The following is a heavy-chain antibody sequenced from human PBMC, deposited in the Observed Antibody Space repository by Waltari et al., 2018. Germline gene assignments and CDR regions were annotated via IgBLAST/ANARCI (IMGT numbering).Heavy chain of an antibody. CDR2: IYYSGST. J-gene: IGHJ4*02. Sequence: QVQLQESGPGLVKPSQTLSLTCTVSGGSLRSGGYSWSWTRQPPGKGLEWIGYIYYSGSTYYNPSLKSRVTISVDTSKNQFSLKLSSVTAADTAVYYCAAGSGYGSGSPYDYWGQGTLVTVSS. D-gene: IGHD3-10*01. V-gene: IGHV4-31*03. CDR3: AAGSGYGSGSPYDY. CDR1: GGSLRSGGYS.